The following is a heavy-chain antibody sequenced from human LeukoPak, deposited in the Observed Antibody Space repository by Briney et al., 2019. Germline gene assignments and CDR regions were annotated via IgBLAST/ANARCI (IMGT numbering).Heavy chain of an antibody. V-gene: IGHV3-48*02. CDR1: GFAFSTYT. D-gene: IGHD3-3*01. Sequence: AGGSLRLSCAASGFAFSTYTMNWVRQAPGKGLEWVSYISSSSSTIYYADSVKGRFTISRDNAKNSLYLQMNSLRDEDTAVYYCARDGTLLDYDFWSGYRADNWSDPWGQGTLVTVSS. CDR3: ARDGTLLDYDFWSGYRADNWSDP. CDR2: ISSSSSTI. J-gene: IGHJ5*02.